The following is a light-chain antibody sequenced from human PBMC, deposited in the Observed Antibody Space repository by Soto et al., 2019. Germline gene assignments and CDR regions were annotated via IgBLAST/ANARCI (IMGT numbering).Light chain of an antibody. V-gene: IGKV1-39*01. CDR1: QSISSY. Sequence: DIQMPQSPSSLSASVGDRVTITCRASQSISSYLNWYQQKPGKAPKLLIYAASTLQSGVPSRFSGSGSGTDFTLTISCLQSEDFATYYCQQYYSYPYYTFGQGTKVDI. CDR3: QQYYSYPYYT. J-gene: IGKJ2*01. CDR2: AAS.